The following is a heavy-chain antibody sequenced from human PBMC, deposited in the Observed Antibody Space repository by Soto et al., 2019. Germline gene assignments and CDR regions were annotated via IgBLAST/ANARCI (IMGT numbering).Heavy chain of an antibody. D-gene: IGHD3-3*01. V-gene: IGHV4-59*01. CDR2: IYYSGST. J-gene: IGHJ4*02. Sequence: SETLSLTCTVSGGSISSYYWSWIRQPPGKGLEWIGYIYYSGSTNYNPSLKSRVTISVDTSKNQFSLKLSSVTAADTAVYYCARDHYDFWSGSGYYFDYWGQGTLVTVSS. CDR1: GGSISSYY. CDR3: ARDHYDFWSGSGYYFDY.